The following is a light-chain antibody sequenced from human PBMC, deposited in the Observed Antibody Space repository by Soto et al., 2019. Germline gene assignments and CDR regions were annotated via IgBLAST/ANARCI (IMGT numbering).Light chain of an antibody. J-gene: IGLJ2*01. CDR2: NDN. CDR3: AAGDGSLKGVV. V-gene: IGLV1-44*01. CDR1: SSNIGTNT. Sequence: QSVPTQAPSASGTPGQRVTISCSGSSSNIGTNTVNWYQQLPGTAPKLLIYNDNQRPSGVPDRFSGSKSDTSASLAISGLQSDDEADYYCAAGDGSLKGVVFGGGTKLTVL.